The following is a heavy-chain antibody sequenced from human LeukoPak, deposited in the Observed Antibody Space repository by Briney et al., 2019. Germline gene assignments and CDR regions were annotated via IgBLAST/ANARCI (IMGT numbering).Heavy chain of an antibody. CDR1: GLSVSTNY. CDR2: IYSGGRT. J-gene: IGHJ4*02. D-gene: IGHD5-18*01. CDR3: ARSLETWIQLFGYFDY. Sequence: GGSLRLSCAASGLSVSTNYMSWVRQAPGKGLEWVSFIYSGGRTDYADSVKGRFTISRDNAKNSLYLQMNSLRAEDTAVYYCARSLETWIQLFGYFDYWGQGTLVTVSS. V-gene: IGHV3-53*01.